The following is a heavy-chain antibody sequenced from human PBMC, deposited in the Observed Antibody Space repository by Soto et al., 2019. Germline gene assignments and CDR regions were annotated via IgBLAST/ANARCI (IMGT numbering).Heavy chain of an antibody. D-gene: IGHD3-3*01. J-gene: IGHJ4*02. Sequence: PGESLKISCKASGYSFTNYWIGWVRQMPGKGLEWMGIIYPGDSDTRYSPSFQGQVTISADKSISTAHLQWSSLEASDTAMYYCARGANPSGYYFDYWGQGTLVTVSS. V-gene: IGHV5-51*01. CDR2: IYPGDSDT. CDR3: ARGANPSGYYFDY. CDR1: GYSFTNYW.